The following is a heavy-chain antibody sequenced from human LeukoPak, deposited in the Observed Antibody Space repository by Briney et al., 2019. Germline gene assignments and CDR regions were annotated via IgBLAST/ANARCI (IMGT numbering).Heavy chain of an antibody. CDR2: ISYDGSNK. J-gene: IGHJ4*03. CDR1: GFSFSSYS. CDR3: AGGYGGNYHALDY. D-gene: IGHD4-23*01. V-gene: IGHV3-30-3*01. Sequence: PGGSLTQTLAASGFSFSSYSMNWVRQAPGKGLEWVAVISYDGSNKYYADSVKGRFTISRDNSKNTLYLQMNSLRAEDTAVYYCAGGYGGNYHALDYWGAGKPGTVSS.